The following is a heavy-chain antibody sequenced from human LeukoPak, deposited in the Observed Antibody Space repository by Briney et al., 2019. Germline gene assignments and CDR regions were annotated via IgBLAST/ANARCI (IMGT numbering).Heavy chain of an antibody. D-gene: IGHD5-12*01. CDR3: ARDLPTSGCSDY. CDR2: IKQDGSEK. Sequence: SGGSLRLSCAASGLTFSSYWMSCVRQAPGKGLEWVANIKQDGSEKYYVDSVKGRFTISRDNAKNSLYLQMNSLRAEDTAVYYCARDLPTSGCSDYWGQGTLVTVSS. CDR1: GLTFSSYW. J-gene: IGHJ4*02. V-gene: IGHV3-7*04.